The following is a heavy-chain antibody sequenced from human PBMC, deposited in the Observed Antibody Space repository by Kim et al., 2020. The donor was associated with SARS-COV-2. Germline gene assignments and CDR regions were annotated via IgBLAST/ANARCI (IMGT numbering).Heavy chain of an antibody. D-gene: IGHD2-21*01. CDR3: ARVAGY. Sequence: AGNGNTKYSQKFQGRVTITRDTSASTAYMELSSLRSEDTAVYYCARVAGYWGQGTLVTVSS. J-gene: IGHJ4*02. CDR2: AGNGNT. V-gene: IGHV1-3*01.